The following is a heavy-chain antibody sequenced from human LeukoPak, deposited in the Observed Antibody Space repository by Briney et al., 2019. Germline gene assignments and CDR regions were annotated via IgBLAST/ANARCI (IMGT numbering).Heavy chain of an antibody. CDR1: GFTFSSYA. V-gene: IGHV3-23*01. D-gene: IGHD3-10*01. CDR2: ISGSGGST. Sequence: TGGSLRLSCAASGFTFSSYAMIWVRQAPGKGLEWVSGISGSGGSTFYADSVKGRFTIPRDNSKNTLYLQMNSLRAEDTAVYYCARDLIHYYGSGAKTWGQGTLVTVSS. J-gene: IGHJ5*02. CDR3: ARDLIHYYGSGAKT.